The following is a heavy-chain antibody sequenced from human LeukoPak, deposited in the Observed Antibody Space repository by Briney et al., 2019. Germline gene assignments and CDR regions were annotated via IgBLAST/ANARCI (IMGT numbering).Heavy chain of an antibody. CDR2: ISTSGYT. Sequence: SQTLSLTCTVSGGSITSGNYYWSWIRQPAGKGLEWIGRISTSGYTNYNPSLKSRVTISVDTSKNQFSLRLSSVTAADTAVYYCARDHSGYFPAFDYWGQGALVIVSS. J-gene: IGHJ4*02. CDR3: ARDHSGYFPAFDY. V-gene: IGHV4-61*02. D-gene: IGHD3-22*01. CDR1: GGSITSGNYY.